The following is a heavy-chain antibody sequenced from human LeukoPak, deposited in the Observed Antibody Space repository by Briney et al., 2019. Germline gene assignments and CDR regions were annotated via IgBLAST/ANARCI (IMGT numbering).Heavy chain of an antibody. Sequence: ASVKVSCKVSGYTLTELSMHWVRQAPGKGLEWMGGFDPEDGETIYAQKFQGRVTMTEDTSTDTAYMELSSLRSEDTAVYYCATSPSHYSSYYYYGMDVWGQGTTVTVSS. CDR3: ATSPSHYSSYYYYGMDV. V-gene: IGHV1-24*01. CDR2: FDPEDGET. J-gene: IGHJ6*02. CDR1: GYTLTELS. D-gene: IGHD4-4*01.